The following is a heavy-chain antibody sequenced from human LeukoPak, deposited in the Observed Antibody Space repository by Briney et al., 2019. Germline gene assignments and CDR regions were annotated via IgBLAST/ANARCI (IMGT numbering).Heavy chain of an antibody. CDR1: GGSISSYY. D-gene: IGHD2-21*02. V-gene: IGHV4-4*07. CDR2: SYTSGST. CDR3: ARGCGGDCYGAFDI. Sequence: SETLSLTCTVSGGSISSYYWSWIRQPAGKGLEWIWRSYTSGSTNYNPSLKSRVTMSVDTSKNQFSLKLSSVTAADTAVYYCARGCGGDCYGAFDIWGQGTMVTVSS. J-gene: IGHJ3*02.